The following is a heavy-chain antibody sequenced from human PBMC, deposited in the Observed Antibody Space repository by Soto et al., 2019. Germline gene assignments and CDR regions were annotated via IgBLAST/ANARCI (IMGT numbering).Heavy chain of an antibody. V-gene: IGHV4-34*01. CDR1: GGSFSGYY. D-gene: IGHD3-10*01. CDR2: INHRGST. CDR3: ARVITFLRGGSDY. Sequence: SETLSLTCAVYGGSFSGYYWSWIRQPPGKGLEWIGEINHRGSTSYNPSLKSRVTISVDTSKNQFSLKLTSVTAADTAVYYCARVITFLRGGSDYWGQGPLVTVSS. J-gene: IGHJ4*02.